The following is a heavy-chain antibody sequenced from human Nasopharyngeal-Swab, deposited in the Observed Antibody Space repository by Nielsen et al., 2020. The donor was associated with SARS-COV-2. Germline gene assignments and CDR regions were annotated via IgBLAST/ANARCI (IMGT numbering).Heavy chain of an antibody. J-gene: IGHJ3*02. CDR1: CYTFITCG. D-gene: IGHD4-17*01. CDR2: ISAYNGNT. Sequence: ASVKVSCKASCYTFITCGITWVRQAPGQGLEWMGWISAYNGNTNYAQKFQDRVTMTTDTSTTTAYMELRGLKTDDTAVYYSARDNESGDYDAYDIWGQGTTVTV. CDR3: ARDNESGDYDAYDI. V-gene: IGHV1-18*01.